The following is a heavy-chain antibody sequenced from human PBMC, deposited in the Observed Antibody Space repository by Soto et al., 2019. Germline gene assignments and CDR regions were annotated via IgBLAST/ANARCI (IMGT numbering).Heavy chain of an antibody. CDR1: GFTFTSYG. J-gene: IGHJ4*02. D-gene: IGHD5-18*01. CDR3: VSDRGYGHASVPYS. V-gene: IGHV3-30*03. CDR2: ISYDGGLQ. Sequence: QAHLVESGGGVVQPGRSLRLSCAASGFTFTSYGMHWVRQAPGTRLEWVAVISYDGGLQHYADSVKGRFTISRDNSKNMVLLQMHSLRAEDTDVYYCVSDRGYGHASVPYSWGQGTLVSVSS.